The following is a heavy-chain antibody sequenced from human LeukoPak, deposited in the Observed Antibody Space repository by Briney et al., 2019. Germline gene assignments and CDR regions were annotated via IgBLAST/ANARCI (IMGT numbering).Heavy chain of an antibody. D-gene: IGHD3-22*01. Sequence: PSETLSLTCTVSGDSISRYYWTWIRHPPGKGLEWIGYVYYSGSTKYNPALKRRVTISVDKSKDQFSLKLSSVTAADTAVYYCVRSSGYYYEDPDYYYMDVWGKGTTVTVSS. V-gene: IGHV4-59*01. CDR1: GDSISRYY. J-gene: IGHJ6*03. CDR2: VYYSGST. CDR3: VRSSGYYYEDPDYYYMDV.